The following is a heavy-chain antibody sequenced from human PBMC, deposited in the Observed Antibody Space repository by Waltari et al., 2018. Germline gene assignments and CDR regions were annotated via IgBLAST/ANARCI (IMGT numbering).Heavy chain of an antibody. D-gene: IGHD3-22*01. V-gene: IGHV3-20*04. J-gene: IGHJ5*02. CDR2: IHWNGDSA. CDR3: ARDYYYDSSGYYGLDP. CDR1: GFTFNDYG. Sequence: EVQVVESGGGVVRPGGSLRLSCTASGFTFNDYGLRGVRQGPGKGLEWVCGIHWNGDSASYADSVKGRFTISRDNAENSLHLQMNSLTAEDTALYFCARDYYYDSSGYYGLDPWGQGTLVTVS.